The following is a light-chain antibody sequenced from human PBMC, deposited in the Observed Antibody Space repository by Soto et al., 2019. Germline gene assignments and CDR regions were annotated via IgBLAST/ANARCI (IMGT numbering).Light chain of an antibody. CDR2: DVF. CDR1: QSIDTW. CDR3: QQRSNWPPFT. J-gene: IGKJ3*01. Sequence: DVKMTQSPSTLSASVGDRVTITCRASQSIDTWLAWYQQKSVEAPKLLIFDVFNVETGVQARFSCSGPGTEFTLTISSLEPEDFAVYYCQQRSNWPPFTSGPGTKVAI. V-gene: IGKV1-5*01.